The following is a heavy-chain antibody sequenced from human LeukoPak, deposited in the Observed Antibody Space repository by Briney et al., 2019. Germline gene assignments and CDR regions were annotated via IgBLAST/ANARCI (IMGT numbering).Heavy chain of an antibody. CDR2: IYHSGST. CDR3: ARVSYDGGSKFDY. CDR1: GYSTSSGYY. V-gene: IGHV4-38-2*01. J-gene: IGHJ4*02. D-gene: IGHD5-18*01. Sequence: SETLSLTCAVSGYSTSSGYYWGWIRQPPGKGLEWIGTIYHSGSTYSNPSLKSRVTISVDTSKNQFSLKLSSVAAADTAVYYCARVSYDGGSKFDYWGQGTLVTVSS.